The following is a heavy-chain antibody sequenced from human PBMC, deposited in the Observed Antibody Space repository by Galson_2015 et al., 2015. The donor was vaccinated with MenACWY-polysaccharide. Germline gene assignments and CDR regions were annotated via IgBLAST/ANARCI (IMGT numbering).Heavy chain of an antibody. CDR3: ARERIVVVPAATHARTYYYYYMDV. D-gene: IGHD2-2*01. V-gene: IGHV3-33*01. CDR1: GFTFSSYG. Sequence: SLRLSCAASGFTFSSYGMHWVRQAPGKGLEWVAVIWYDGSNKYYADSVKGRFTISRDNSKNTLYLQMNSLRAEDTAVYYCARERIVVVPAATHARTYYYYYMDVWGKGTTVTVSS. J-gene: IGHJ6*03. CDR2: IWYDGSNK.